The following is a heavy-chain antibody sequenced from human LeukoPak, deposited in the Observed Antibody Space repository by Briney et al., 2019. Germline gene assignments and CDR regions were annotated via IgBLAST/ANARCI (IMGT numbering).Heavy chain of an antibody. J-gene: IGHJ4*02. CDR3: ARVDPAYSSSSRGLDY. V-gene: IGHV4-39*07. CDR1: GGSISSSSYY. Sequence: SETLSLTCTVSGGSISSSSYYWGWIRQPPGKGLEWIGSIYYSGSTYYNPSLKSRVTISVDTSKNQFSLKLSSVTAADTAVYYCARVDPAYSSSSRGLDYWGQGTLVTVSS. CDR2: IYYSGST. D-gene: IGHD6-6*01.